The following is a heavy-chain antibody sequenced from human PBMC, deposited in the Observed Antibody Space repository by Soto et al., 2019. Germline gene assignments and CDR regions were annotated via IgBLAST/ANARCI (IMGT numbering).Heavy chain of an antibody. Sequence: SETLSLTCTVSGGSISNYYWSWIRQPPGKGLEWIGYIYDSGSTNYNPSLKSRVTISVDTSKNHFSLKLSSVTAADTAMYFCARTDYYGSIGSFGYWGQGTLVTVST. CDR3: ARTDYYGSIGSFGY. V-gene: IGHV4-59*01. CDR1: GGSISNYY. J-gene: IGHJ4*02. D-gene: IGHD3-22*01. CDR2: IYDSGST.